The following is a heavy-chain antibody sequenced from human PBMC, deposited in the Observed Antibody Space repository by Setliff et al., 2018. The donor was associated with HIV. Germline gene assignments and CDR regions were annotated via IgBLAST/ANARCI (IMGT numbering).Heavy chain of an antibody. Sequence: GGSLRLSCVVSGFTFRNYWMGWVRQAPGKRLEWVANTRQDEGEKFYVDSVRGRFTISRDNSKNTLYLQMNSLRAEDTAVYYCAKDEDSSGWYPGDNWGQGTLVTVSS. J-gene: IGHJ4*02. CDR2: TRQDEGEK. CDR1: GFTFRNYW. D-gene: IGHD6-19*01. V-gene: IGHV3-7*03. CDR3: AKDEDSSGWYPGDN.